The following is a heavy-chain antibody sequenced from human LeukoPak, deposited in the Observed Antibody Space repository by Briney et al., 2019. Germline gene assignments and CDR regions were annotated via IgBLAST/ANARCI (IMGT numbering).Heavy chain of an antibody. CDR1: GFTFSSDA. CDR3: AVGAAGLDY. J-gene: IGHJ4*02. D-gene: IGHD6-13*01. CDR2: IKEDGSEK. Sequence: GGSLRLSCAASGFTFSSDAMSWVRQAPGKGLEWVANIKEDGSEKYYVDSVKGRFTISRDNAKNTLYLQMNSLRAEDTAVYYCAVGAAGLDYWGQGTQVTVSS. V-gene: IGHV3-7*01.